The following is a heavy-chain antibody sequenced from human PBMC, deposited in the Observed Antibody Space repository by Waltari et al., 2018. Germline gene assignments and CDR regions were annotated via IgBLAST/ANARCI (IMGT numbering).Heavy chain of an antibody. CDR3: ATTLYSSSWYGLQKGYYFDY. J-gene: IGHJ4*02. CDR1: GYTLTEFS. CDR2: FDPEDGET. V-gene: IGHV1-24*01. D-gene: IGHD6-13*01. Sequence: QVQLVQSGAEVKKPGASVKVSCKVSGYTLTEFSMHWVRQAPGKGLEWMGGFDPEDGETIYAQKFQGRVTMTEDTSTDTAYMELSSLRSEDTAVYYCATTLYSSSWYGLQKGYYFDYWGQGTLVTVSS.